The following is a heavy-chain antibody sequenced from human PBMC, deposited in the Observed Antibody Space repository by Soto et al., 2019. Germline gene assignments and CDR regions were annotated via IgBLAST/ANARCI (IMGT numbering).Heavy chain of an antibody. J-gene: IGHJ6*02. V-gene: IGHV4-4*02. CDR1: GGSISSSNW. Sequence: QVQLQESGPGLVKPSGTLSLTCAVSGGSISSSNWWSWVRQPPGKGLEWIGEIYHSGSTNYNPSLKSRVNISVDKSKNQFSLKLSSVTAAGTAVYYCARVSWSYYYGMDVWGQGTTVTVSS. D-gene: IGHD3-3*01. CDR2: IYHSGST. CDR3: ARVSWSYYYGMDV.